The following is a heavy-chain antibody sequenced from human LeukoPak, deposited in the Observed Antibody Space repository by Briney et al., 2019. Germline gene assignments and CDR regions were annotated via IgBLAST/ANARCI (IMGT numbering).Heavy chain of an antibody. J-gene: IGHJ4*02. Sequence: GGSLRLSCAASGFTFGSYTMNWVRQAPGKGLEWVAAISSSSRDIFYADSVKGRFSISRDNTLNSLSLRMNSLRSDDTAVYYCARDGWSLDSWRDYYNGYWGQGTLVTVSS. V-gene: IGHV3-21*04. CDR3: ARDGWSLDSWRDYYNGY. D-gene: IGHD3-3*01. CDR2: ISSSSRDI. CDR1: GFTFGSYT.